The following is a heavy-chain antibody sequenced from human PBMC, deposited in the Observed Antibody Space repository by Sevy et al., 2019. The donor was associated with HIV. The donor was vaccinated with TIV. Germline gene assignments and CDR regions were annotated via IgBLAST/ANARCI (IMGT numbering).Heavy chain of an antibody. Sequence: GGSLRLSRAASGFTFSSHAMHWVRQAPGKGLDWVAVISSDGNSQYSADSVKGRFTISRDNSKNTLYLQMDSLRVGDTAVYYCARDLISGSYSQSLDYWGQGTLVTVSS. CDR3: ARDLISGSYSQSLDY. CDR1: GFTFSSHA. V-gene: IGHV3-30*04. CDR2: ISSDGNSQ. D-gene: IGHD1-26*01. J-gene: IGHJ4*02.